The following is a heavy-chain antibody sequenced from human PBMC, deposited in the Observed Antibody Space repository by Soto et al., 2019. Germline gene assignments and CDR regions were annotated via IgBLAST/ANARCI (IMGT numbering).Heavy chain of an antibody. CDR3: AREKPPYYYDSSGLDAFDI. Sequence: QVQLQESGPGLVKPSQTLSLTCTVSGGSISSGGYYWSWIRQHPGKGLEWIGYIYYSGSTYYNPYLKRRVTISVDTSKNQFSLKLSSVTAADTAVYYCAREKPPYYYDSSGLDAFDIWGQGTMVTVSS. CDR2: IYYSGST. J-gene: IGHJ3*02. D-gene: IGHD3-22*01. V-gene: IGHV4-31*03. CDR1: GGSISSGGYY.